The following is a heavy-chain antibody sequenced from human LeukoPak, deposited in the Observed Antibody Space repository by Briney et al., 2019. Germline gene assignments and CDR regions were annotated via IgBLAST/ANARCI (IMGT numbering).Heavy chain of an antibody. CDR3: AKVGPCSSTSCYYYYYYGMDV. V-gene: IGHV3-23*01. D-gene: IGHD2-2*01. CDR1: GFTFSSYA. Sequence: GGSLRLSCAASGFTFSSYAMSWVRQAPGKGLEWVSAISGSGGSTYYADSVKGRFTISRDNSKNTLYLQMNSLRADDTAVYYCAKVGPCSSTSCYYYYYYGMDVWGQGTTVTVSS. J-gene: IGHJ6*02. CDR2: ISGSGGST.